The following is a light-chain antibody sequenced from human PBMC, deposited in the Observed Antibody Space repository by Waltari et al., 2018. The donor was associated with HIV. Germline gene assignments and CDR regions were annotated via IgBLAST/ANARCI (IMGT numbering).Light chain of an antibody. CDR2: AAS. J-gene: IGKJ1*01. CDR1: QSISSY. Sequence: DIQMTQSPSSLSASVGDRVTITCRASQSISSYLNWYQQKPGKAPKLLIYAASSLQRGVPSRFSGSVSGTDFTLTISSLQPEDFATYYCQLSYSTPWTFGQGTKVEIK. CDR3: QLSYSTPWT. V-gene: IGKV1-39*01.